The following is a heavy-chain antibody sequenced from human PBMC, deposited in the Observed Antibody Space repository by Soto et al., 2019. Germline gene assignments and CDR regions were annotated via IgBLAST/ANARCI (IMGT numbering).Heavy chain of an antibody. Sequence: GGSLRLSCAASGFTFSSYWMHWVRQAPGKGLVWVSRINSDGSSTSYADSVKGRFTISRDNAKNTLYLQMNSLRAEDTAVYYCARATGGYSSSWYIFCFDPWGQRTLVTVSS. CDR3: ARATGGYSSSWYIFCFDP. CDR1: GFTFSSYW. D-gene: IGHD6-13*01. J-gene: IGHJ5*02. CDR2: INSDGSST. V-gene: IGHV3-74*01.